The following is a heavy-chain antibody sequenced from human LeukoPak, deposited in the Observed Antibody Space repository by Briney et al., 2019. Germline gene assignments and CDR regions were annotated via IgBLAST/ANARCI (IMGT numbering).Heavy chain of an antibody. CDR2: IYYSGST. D-gene: IGHD3-16*02. Sequence: PSETLSLTCTVSGGSISSYYWSWLRQPPGKGLEWIGYIYYSGSTNYNPSLKSRVTISVDTSKNQFSLKLSSVTAADTAVYYCARATGYDYVWGSYRDAFDIWGQGTMVTVSS. CDR3: ARATGYDYVWGSYRDAFDI. J-gene: IGHJ3*02. V-gene: IGHV4-59*01. CDR1: GGSISSYY.